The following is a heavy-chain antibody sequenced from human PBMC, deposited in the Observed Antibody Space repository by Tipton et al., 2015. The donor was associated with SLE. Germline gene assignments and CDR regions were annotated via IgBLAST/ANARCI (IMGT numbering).Heavy chain of an antibody. CDR3: ARACGSGHQVAFDI. Sequence: TLSLTCAVYGGSFSGYYWSWIRQPPGKGLEWIGEINHSGSTHYNPSLKSRVTISLGTSKNQFSLKLSSVTAADTAVYYCARACGSGHQVAFDILGQGKMVTVSS. CDR2: INHSGST. CDR1: GGSFSGYY. D-gene: IGHD2-15*01. J-gene: IGHJ3*02. V-gene: IGHV4-34*01.